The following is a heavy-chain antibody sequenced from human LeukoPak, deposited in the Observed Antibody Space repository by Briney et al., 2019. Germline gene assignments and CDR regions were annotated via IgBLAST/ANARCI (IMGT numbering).Heavy chain of an antibody. J-gene: IGHJ3*02. CDR3: ARTSMIVVVITSHDAFDI. V-gene: IGHV4-34*01. CDR2: INHSGST. D-gene: IGHD3-22*01. CDR1: GGSFSGYY. Sequence: PSETLSLTCAAYGGSFSGYYWSWIRQPPGKGLEWIGEINHSGSTNYNPSLKSRVTISVDTSKNQFSLKLSSVTAADTAVYYSARTSMIVVVITSHDAFDIWGQGTMVTVSS.